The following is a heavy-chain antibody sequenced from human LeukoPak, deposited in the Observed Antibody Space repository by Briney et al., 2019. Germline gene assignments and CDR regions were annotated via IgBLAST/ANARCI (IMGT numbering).Heavy chain of an antibody. CDR2: IRYDGSNK. CDR3: AKDRFKYYDFWSGPFDY. V-gene: IGHV3-30*02. D-gene: IGHD3-3*01. J-gene: IGHJ4*02. CDR1: GFTFSSYG. Sequence: PGGSLRLSCAASGFTFSSYGMHWVRQAPGKGLEWVAFIRYDGSNKYYADSVKDRFTISRDNSKNTLYLQMNSLRAEDTAVYHCAKDRFKYYDFWSGPFDYWGQGTLVTVSS.